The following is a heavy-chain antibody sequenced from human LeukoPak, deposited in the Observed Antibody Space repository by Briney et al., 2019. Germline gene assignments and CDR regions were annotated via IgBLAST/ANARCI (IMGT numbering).Heavy chain of an antibody. D-gene: IGHD4-11*01. CDR1: GFTFSHYG. V-gene: IGHV3-33*06. J-gene: IGHJ1*01. Sequence: PGGSVRLSCGACGFTFSHYGMHWVRQTRGAGREWVAVIWSDGSDKYYAESVKRRFTISRDNSKNSLFLQMNSLRAEDTAVYYCAKDAQRGFDYSNSLQNWGQGILVTVSS. CDR3: AKDAQRGFDYSNSLQN. CDR2: IWSDGSDK.